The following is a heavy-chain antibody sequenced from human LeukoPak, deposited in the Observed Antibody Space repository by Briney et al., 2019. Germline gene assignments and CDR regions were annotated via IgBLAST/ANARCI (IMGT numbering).Heavy chain of an antibody. D-gene: IGHD3-22*01. J-gene: IGHJ4*02. V-gene: IGHV4-38-2*01. CDR3: ARGPYDSSGYYFGFDY. Sequence: PSETLSLTCAVSGYSISSCYYWGWIRQPPGKGLEWIGSIYHSGSTYYNPSLKSRVTISVDTSKNQFSLKLSSVTAADTAVYYCARGPYDSSGYYFGFDYWGQGTLVTVSS. CDR2: IYHSGST. CDR1: GYSISSCYY.